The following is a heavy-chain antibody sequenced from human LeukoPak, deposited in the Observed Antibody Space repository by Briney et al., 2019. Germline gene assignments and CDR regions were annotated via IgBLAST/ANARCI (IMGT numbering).Heavy chain of an antibody. CDR1: GFTFDDYA. CDR3: AKGGSGWSYYFAF. Sequence: GGSLRLSCAASGFTFDDYAMHWVRQAPGKGLEWVSLISGDGGSTYYADSVKGRFTISRDNSKNSLYLQMNSLSTEDTALYYCAKGGSGWSYYFAFWGQGTLVTVSS. D-gene: IGHD6-19*01. CDR2: ISGDGGST. J-gene: IGHJ4*02. V-gene: IGHV3-43*02.